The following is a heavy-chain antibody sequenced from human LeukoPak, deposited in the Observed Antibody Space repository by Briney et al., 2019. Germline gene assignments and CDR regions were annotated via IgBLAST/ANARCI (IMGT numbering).Heavy chain of an antibody. CDR2: IWYDGSNI. CDR1: GISFSSHG. D-gene: IGHD3-22*01. V-gene: IGHV3-33*01. Sequence: GTSLRLSCAASGISFSSHGMHWVRQAPGKGLQWVAVIWYDGSNIYYADSVKGRFTISRDNSKNTLYLQMNSLRVEDTALYYCARARNDYDSNGFSVLDYWGQGTLVTVSS. J-gene: IGHJ4*02. CDR3: ARARNDYDSNGFSVLDY.